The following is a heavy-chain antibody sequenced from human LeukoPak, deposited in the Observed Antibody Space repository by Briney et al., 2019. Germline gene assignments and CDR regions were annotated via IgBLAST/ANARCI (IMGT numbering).Heavy chain of an antibody. CDR3: ARGLFSSSWPDFDY. CDR1: GYISTIYG. J-gene: IGHJ4*02. V-gene: IGHV1-18*01. Sequence: ASVKVSCKASGYISTIYGVSWVRQAPGQGLEWMGWISGYNGDTNYAQKLQGRVTMTTDTSTSTAYMELRNLRSDDTAVYYCARGLFSSSWPDFDYWGQGTLVTVSS. D-gene: IGHD6-13*01. CDR2: ISGYNGDT.